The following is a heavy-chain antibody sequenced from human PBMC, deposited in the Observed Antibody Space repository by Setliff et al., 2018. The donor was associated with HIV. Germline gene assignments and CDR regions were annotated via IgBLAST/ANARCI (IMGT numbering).Heavy chain of an antibody. Sequence: SETLSLTCTVSGGSINNYCCSWIRQPPGKGLEWIGYFCYTGSSNYNRAPKSRVTMSLDRSKSQFSLELNSVTAADTALYYCARLAGDCSAGRCYGSDRVLDYWGQGTLVTVSS. D-gene: IGHD2-15*01. J-gene: IGHJ4*02. CDR1: GGSINNYC. CDR2: FCYTGSS. V-gene: IGHV4-59*01. CDR3: ARLAGDCSAGRCYGSDRVLDY.